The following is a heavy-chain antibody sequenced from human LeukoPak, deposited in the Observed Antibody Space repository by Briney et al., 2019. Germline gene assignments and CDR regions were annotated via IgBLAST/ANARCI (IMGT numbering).Heavy chain of an antibody. D-gene: IGHD3-10*01. CDR1: GYSFTSYW. V-gene: IGHV5-51*01. CDR3: ARSLLWFGELGSYFDY. CDR2: IYPSDSDT. Sequence: GESLKISCKGSGYSFTSYWIGWVRQMPGKGLEWMGIIYPSDSDTRYSPSFQGQVTISADKSISTAYLQWSSLKASDTAMYYCARSLLWFGELGSYFDYWGQGTLVTVSS. J-gene: IGHJ4*02.